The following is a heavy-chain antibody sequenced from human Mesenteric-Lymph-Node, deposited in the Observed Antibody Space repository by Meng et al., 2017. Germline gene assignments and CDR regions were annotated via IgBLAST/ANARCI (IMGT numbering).Heavy chain of an antibody. CDR2: INPSGGST. J-gene: IGHJ4*02. D-gene: IGHD5-24*01. Sequence: QVQFVQSGPEVKKPGASVKVSCKASGYMFTNFAVYWVRQAPGQGLEWMGVINPSGGSTTYSQKLQGRLTMTRDTSTSAVYMELSSLRSEDTAIYYCARSPLDGYNYHFDYWGQGTLVTVSS. CDR1: GYMFTNFA. V-gene: IGHV1-46*01. CDR3: ARSPLDGYNYHFDY.